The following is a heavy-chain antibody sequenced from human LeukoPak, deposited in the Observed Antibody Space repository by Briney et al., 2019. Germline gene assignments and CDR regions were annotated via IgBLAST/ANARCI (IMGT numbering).Heavy chain of an antibody. Sequence: SETLSLTCAVYGGSFSGYYWSWIRQPPGKGLVWIGEINHSGRTNYNPSFKSRVTMSVDTSKNQFSLKLRSVTAADTAVYYCAKDFSVYYYDSRVLDYWGQGTLVTVSS. D-gene: IGHD3-22*01. CDR1: GGSFSGYY. J-gene: IGHJ4*02. CDR3: AKDFSVYYYDSRVLDY. V-gene: IGHV4-34*01. CDR2: INHSGRT.